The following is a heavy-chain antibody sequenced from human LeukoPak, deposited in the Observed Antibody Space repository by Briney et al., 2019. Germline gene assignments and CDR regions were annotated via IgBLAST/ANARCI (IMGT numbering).Heavy chain of an antibody. CDR1: GGSFSGYY. D-gene: IGHD2-2*02. Sequence: SETLSLTCAVYGGSFSGYYWSWIRQPPGKGLEWIGEINHSGSTNYNPSLKSRVTISVDTSENQFSLKLSSVTAADTAVYYCARKRNVVPAAIGYFDYWGQGTLVTVPS. J-gene: IGHJ4*02. CDR2: INHSGST. CDR3: ARKRNVVPAAIGYFDY. V-gene: IGHV4-34*01.